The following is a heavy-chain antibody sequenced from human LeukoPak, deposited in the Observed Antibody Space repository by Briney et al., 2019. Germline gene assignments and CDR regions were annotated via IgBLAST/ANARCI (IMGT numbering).Heavy chain of an antibody. D-gene: IGHD5-18*01. Sequence: SVKVSCKASGGTFSSYAISWVRQAPGQGLEWMGGIIPIFGTANYAQKFQGRVTITAVESTSTAYMELSSLRSEDTAVYYCASPEGGYSYGYVYWGQGTLVTVSS. CDR3: ASPEGGYSYGYVY. J-gene: IGHJ4*02. CDR1: GGTFSSYA. V-gene: IGHV1-69*13. CDR2: IIPIFGTA.